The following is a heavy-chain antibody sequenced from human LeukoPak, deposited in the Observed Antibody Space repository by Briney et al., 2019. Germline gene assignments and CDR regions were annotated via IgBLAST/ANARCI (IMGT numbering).Heavy chain of an antibody. D-gene: IGHD2-21*02. J-gene: IGHJ4*02. CDR1: GFTFSSYE. Sequence: GGSLRLSCAASGFTFSSYEMNWVRQAPGKGLEWVSYISSSGSTIYYADSVKGRFTISRDNAKNSLYLQMNSLRAEDTAVYYCARDLGMSRGGDWLDYWGQGTLVTVSS. V-gene: IGHV3-48*03. CDR3: ARDLGMSRGGDWLDY. CDR2: ISSSGSTI.